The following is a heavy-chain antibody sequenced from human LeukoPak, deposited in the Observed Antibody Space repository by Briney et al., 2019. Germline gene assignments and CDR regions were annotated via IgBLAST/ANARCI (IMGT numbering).Heavy chain of an antibody. Sequence: GGSLRLSCAASGFTFDDYAMHWVRQAPGKGLEWVSGISWNSGSIGYADSVKGRFTISRDNAKNSLYLQMNGLRAEDMALYYCAKGAAGTTRGYYFDYWGQGTLVTVSS. D-gene: IGHD6-13*01. CDR3: AKGAAGTTRGYYFDY. CDR2: ISWNSGSI. V-gene: IGHV3-9*03. J-gene: IGHJ4*02. CDR1: GFTFDDYA.